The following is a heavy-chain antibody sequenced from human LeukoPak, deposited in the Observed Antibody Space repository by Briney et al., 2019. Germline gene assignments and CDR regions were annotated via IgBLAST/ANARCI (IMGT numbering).Heavy chain of an antibody. D-gene: IGHD1-26*01. J-gene: IGHJ4*02. Sequence: SQTLSLTCTVSGGSIISGSYYWSWIRQPAGQGLEWIGRICASGSANCNPSLKNRVTMSVDTSKNQFSLKLSSVTAADTAVYYCARVSVAATNSFDYWGQGTLVTVSS. CDR3: ARVSVAATNSFDY. V-gene: IGHV4-61*02. CDR2: ICASGSA. CDR1: GGSIISGSYY.